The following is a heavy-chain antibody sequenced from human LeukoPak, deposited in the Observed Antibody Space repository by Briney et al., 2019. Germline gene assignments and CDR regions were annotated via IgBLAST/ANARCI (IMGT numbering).Heavy chain of an antibody. Sequence: PGGSLRLSCAASGFTFSSYAMSWVRQAPGKGLVWASRINSDGSSTSYADSVKGRFTIFRDNAKNTLYLQMNSLRAEDTAVYYCARVVVINGTDYWGQGTLVTVSS. CDR2: INSDGSST. V-gene: IGHV3-74*01. CDR1: GFTFSSYA. CDR3: ARVVVINGTDY. D-gene: IGHD3-22*01. J-gene: IGHJ4*02.